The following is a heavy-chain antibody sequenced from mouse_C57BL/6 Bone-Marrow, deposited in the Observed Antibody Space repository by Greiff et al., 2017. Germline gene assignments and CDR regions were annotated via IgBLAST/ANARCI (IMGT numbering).Heavy chain of an antibody. J-gene: IGHJ1*03. V-gene: IGHV8-12*01. CDR3: ARRAYYWSWYFDV. D-gene: IGHD1-1*01. CDR2: IYWDDAK. CDR1: GFSLSTSGMG. Sequence: QVTLKESGAGILQSSQTLSMTCYFSGFSLSTSGMGVSWIRQPSGKGLEWLVHIYWDDAKRYKTSLKSRLTIAMYTSRNQVYFKITSVNTADTATYYCARRAYYWSWYFDVWGTGTTVTVSS.